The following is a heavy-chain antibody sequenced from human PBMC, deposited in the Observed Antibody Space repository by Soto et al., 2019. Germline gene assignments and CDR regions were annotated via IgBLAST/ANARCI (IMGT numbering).Heavy chain of an antibody. J-gene: IGHJ4*02. CDR1: GFTFSTYG. CDR3: ARDTLMVRGVISYFFDH. CDR2: IWYDGSSK. Sequence: GGSLRLSCAASGFTFSTYGMHWVRQAPGKGLEWVAVIWYDGSSKYYADSVKGRFTISRDNSKNTLYLQMNSLRAEDTAVYYCARDTLMVRGVISYFFDHWGQGTLVTVSS. V-gene: IGHV3-33*01. D-gene: IGHD3-10*01.